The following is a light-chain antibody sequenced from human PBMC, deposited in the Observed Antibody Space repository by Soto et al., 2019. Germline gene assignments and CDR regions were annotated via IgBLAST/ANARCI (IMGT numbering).Light chain of an antibody. CDR1: RRDVGGYNY. V-gene: IGLV2-14*03. CDR2: GVT. J-gene: IGLJ2*01. Sequence: QSALTQPASVSGSPGQSITISCTGTRRDVGGYNYVSWYQHHPGKAPELIIYGVTNRPSGASLRFSGSKSGNTASLTISGLQAEDEADYYCTSYTSTGAPVVFGGGTKVTVL. CDR3: TSYTSTGAPVV.